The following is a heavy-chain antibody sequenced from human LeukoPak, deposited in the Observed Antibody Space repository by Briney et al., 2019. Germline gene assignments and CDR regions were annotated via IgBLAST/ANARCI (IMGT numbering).Heavy chain of an antibody. CDR2: IYHSGNT. CDR1: GVSINTYF. Sequence: SSETLSLTCTVSGVSINTYFWSWIRQPPGKGLEWIGFIYHSGNTNSNPSLKSRVTLSADTSKSQFSLELTSVTAADTAVYFCARGGMSTYYDSGGYFSYWGQGILVTVSS. D-gene: IGHD3-22*01. V-gene: IGHV4-59*01. J-gene: IGHJ4*02. CDR3: ARGGMSTYYDSGGYFSY.